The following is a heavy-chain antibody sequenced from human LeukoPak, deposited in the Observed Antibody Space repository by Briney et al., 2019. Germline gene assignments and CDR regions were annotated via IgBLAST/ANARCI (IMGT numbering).Heavy chain of an antibody. D-gene: IGHD3-22*01. Sequence: SETLSLTCTVSGGSISSGDYYWSWIRQPPGKGLEWIGYIYYSGSTYYNPSLKSRVTISVDTSKNQFSLKLSSVTAADTAVYYCARCSPYYYDSSGTVDWYFDLWGRGTLVTVSS. CDR3: ARCSPYYYDSSGTVDWYFDL. V-gene: IGHV4-30-4*01. CDR1: GGSISSGDYY. J-gene: IGHJ2*01. CDR2: IYYSGST.